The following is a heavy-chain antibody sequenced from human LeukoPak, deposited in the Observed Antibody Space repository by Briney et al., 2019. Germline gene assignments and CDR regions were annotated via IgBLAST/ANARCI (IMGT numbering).Heavy chain of an antibody. CDR2: MNPNSGNT. CDR3: ARAQDIYNYYGMDV. V-gene: IGHV1-8*01. CDR1: GYTFTSYE. D-gene: IGHD2-15*01. Sequence: VASVKVSCKASGYTFTSYEINWVRQATGQGLEWMGWMNPNSGNTGYAQKFQGRVTMTRNTSISTAYMELSSLRSEDTAVYYCARAQDIYNYYGMDVWGQGTTVTVSS. J-gene: IGHJ6*02.